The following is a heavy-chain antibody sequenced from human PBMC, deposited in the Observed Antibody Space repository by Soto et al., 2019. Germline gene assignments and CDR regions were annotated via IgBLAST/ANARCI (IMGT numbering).Heavy chain of an antibody. V-gene: IGHV3-33*01. CDR1: GFTFRSYG. Sequence: QVQLVESGGGVVQPGGSLRLSCAASGFTFRSYGMHWVRQAPGKGLEWVAVIWYAENNKYYTESVKGRFNISRDNSKNTTKRQMNNLRAEDTSVYFCARSPGSCCVDALDLWSQETMVAVSS. CDR2: IWYAENNK. D-gene: IGHD6-19*01. CDR3: ARSPGSCCVDALDL. J-gene: IGHJ3*01.